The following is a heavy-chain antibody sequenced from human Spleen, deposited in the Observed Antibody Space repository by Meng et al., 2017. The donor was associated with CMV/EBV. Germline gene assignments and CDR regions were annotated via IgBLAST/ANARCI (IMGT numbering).Heavy chain of an antibody. V-gene: IGHV3-9*01. D-gene: IGHD3-3*01. J-gene: IGHJ3*02. CDR2: ISWDSASI. CDR1: GFTFDDHA. CDR3: AKTYYDFWNAYYTGAFDI. Sequence: SLKISRAASGFTFDDHAINWVRQAPGKGLEWVSGISWDSASIRYADSVKGRFTISRDNAKNFLYLQMNSLRTDDTAMYYCAKTYYDFWNAYYTGAFDIWGRGTMVTVSS.